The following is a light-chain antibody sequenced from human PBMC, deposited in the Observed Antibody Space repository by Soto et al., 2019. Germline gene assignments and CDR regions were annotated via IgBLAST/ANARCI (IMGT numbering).Light chain of an antibody. CDR2: AAS. CDR3: QQANSFPLT. CDR1: QSVSSSH. V-gene: IGKV3-20*01. Sequence: EIVLTQSPGTLSLSPGERATLSCRASQSVSSSHLAWYQHKPGQAPRLLIYAASSRATGSPDRFSGGGSGTEFILTISSLQPEDFATYYCQQANSFPLTFGGGTKVDIK. J-gene: IGKJ4*01.